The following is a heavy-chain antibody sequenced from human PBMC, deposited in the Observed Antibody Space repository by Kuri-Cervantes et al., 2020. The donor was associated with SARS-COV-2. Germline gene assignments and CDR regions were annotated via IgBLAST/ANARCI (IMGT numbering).Heavy chain of an antibody. V-gene: IGHV4-59*12. D-gene: IGHD5-12*01. J-gene: IGHJ5*02. Sequence: GSLSLTCTVSGGSISSYYWSWIRQPPGRGLEWIGYIYYSGSTNYNPSLKSRVTISVDTSKNQFSLKLSSVTAADTAVYYCASSGGYSGLNWFDPWGQGTLVTVSS. CDR1: GGSISSYY. CDR3: ASSGGYSGLNWFDP. CDR2: IYYSGST.